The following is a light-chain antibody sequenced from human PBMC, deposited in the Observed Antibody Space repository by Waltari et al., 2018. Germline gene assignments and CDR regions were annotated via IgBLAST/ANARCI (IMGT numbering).Light chain of an antibody. Sequence: DIRMTQSPSSVSASVGDRVTITCRASQDIRNWLACYQQKPGRAPRLLIYHASGLQSRVPSRFSGSGSGTDFTLTISSLQPEDFATYSCQQSGTFPPTFGPGTKVEI. V-gene: IGKV1-12*01. J-gene: IGKJ1*01. CDR3: QQSGTFPPT. CDR1: QDIRNW. CDR2: HAS.